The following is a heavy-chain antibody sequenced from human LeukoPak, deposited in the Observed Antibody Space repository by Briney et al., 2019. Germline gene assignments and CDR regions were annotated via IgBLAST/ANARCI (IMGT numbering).Heavy chain of an antibody. CDR2: IYTSGST. V-gene: IGHV4-4*07. CDR1: GGSISSYY. J-gene: IGHJ3*02. D-gene: IGHD3-22*01. Sequence: SETLSLTCTVSGGSISSYYWSWIRQPAGKGLEWIGRIYTSGSTNYNPSLKSRVTISVDKSKNQFSLKLSSVTAADTAVYYCAKVDSSGYCDAFDIWGQGTMVTVSS. CDR3: AKVDSSGYCDAFDI.